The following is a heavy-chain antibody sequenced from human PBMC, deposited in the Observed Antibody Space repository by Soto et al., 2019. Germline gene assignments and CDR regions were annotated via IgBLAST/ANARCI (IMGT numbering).Heavy chain of an antibody. V-gene: IGHV1-69*06. CDR3: AIGFNHNWGVFDL. Sequence: QVQLVQSGAEVKKPGASVKVSCKASGGTFSSSSITWVRQAPGKGLEWMGGIIPNFGTSNYAPKFQGRVTFAADTSTATAYLALSSLTSEDTATYYCAIGFNHNWGVFDLWGQGTLVTVSS. J-gene: IGHJ5*02. CDR2: IIPNFGTS. D-gene: IGHD1-1*01. CDR1: GGTFSSSS.